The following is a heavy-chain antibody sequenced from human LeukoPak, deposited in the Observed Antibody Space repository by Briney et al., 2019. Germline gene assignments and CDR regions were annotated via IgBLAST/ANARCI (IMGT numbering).Heavy chain of an antibody. CDR2: IYPRDGST. CDR1: GYTFTSYY. Sequence: ASVKVSCKASGYTFTSYYMHWVRQAPGQGLEWMGMIYPRDGSTSYAQKFQGRVTVTRDTSTSTVHMELSGLRSEDTAVYYCAIGFSSSSGGDYWGQGTLVTVSS. V-gene: IGHV1-46*01. J-gene: IGHJ4*02. D-gene: IGHD6-6*01. CDR3: AIGFSSSSGGDY.